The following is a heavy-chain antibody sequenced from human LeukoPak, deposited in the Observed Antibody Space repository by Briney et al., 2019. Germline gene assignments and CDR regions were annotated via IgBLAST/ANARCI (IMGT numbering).Heavy chain of an antibody. CDR3: ARSSDYCSNGSCFSRYFDY. V-gene: IGHV4-39*01. CDR1: GGSISSSSYY. J-gene: IGHJ4*02. Sequence: SETLSLTCTVSGGSISSSSYYWGWIRQPPGKGLEWIGSIYYSGSTYYNPSLKSRVTMSVDTSKNQFSLRLSSVTATDTAVYYCARSSDYCSNGSCFSRYFDYWGQGAPVSVPS. CDR2: IYYSGST. D-gene: IGHD2-15*01.